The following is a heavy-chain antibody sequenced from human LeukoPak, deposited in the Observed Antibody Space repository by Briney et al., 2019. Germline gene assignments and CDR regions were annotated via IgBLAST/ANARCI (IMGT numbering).Heavy chain of an antibody. D-gene: IGHD5-18*01. J-gene: IGHJ4*02. CDR3: AREVGRGYTYGSNF. Sequence: PSETLSLTCIVSGGSITTTTYYWGWIRQPPGKGLEWIGSIFYSGSNFLNPSLKSRVTISVDTSKNQFSLKLSSVTAADTAVYYCAREVGRGYTYGSNFWGQGTLVTVSS. CDR2: IFYSGSN. CDR1: GGSITTTTYY. V-gene: IGHV4-39*02.